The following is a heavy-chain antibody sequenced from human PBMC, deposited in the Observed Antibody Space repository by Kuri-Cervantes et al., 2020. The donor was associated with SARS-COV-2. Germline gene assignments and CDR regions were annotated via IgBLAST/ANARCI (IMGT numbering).Heavy chain of an antibody. D-gene: IGHD5-24*01. Sequence: GSLRLSCAVSGYSISSGYYWGWIRQPPGKGLEWIGSIYHSGSTYYNPSLKSRVTISVDRSKSQFSLKLSSVTAADTAVYYCARGMAEVSYYFDYWGQGTLVTVSS. J-gene: IGHJ4*02. CDR1: GYSISSGYY. V-gene: IGHV4-38-2*01. CDR2: IYHSGST. CDR3: ARGMAEVSYYFDY.